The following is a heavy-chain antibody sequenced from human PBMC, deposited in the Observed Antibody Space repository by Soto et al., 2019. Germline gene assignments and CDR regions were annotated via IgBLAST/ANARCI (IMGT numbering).Heavy chain of an antibody. CDR1: GYSFTSYW. J-gene: IGHJ6*01. CDR3: ARQDSSIWYVHYYYYGMDV. V-gene: IGHV5-51*01. D-gene: IGHD6-13*01. Sequence: PEESLKISCKGSGYSFTSYWIGWVRQMPGKGLEWMGIIYPGDSDTRYSPSFQGQVTISADKSISTAYLQWSSLKASDTAMYYCARQDSSIWYVHYYYYGMDVCGQVTTVTVSA. CDR2: IYPGDSDT.